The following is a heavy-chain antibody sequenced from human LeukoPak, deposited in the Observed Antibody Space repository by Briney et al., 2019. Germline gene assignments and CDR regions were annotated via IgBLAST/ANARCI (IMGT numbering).Heavy chain of an antibody. D-gene: IGHD1-1*01. V-gene: IGHV3-7*04. CDR1: GFTFGNFW. J-gene: IGHJ4*02. Sequence: GGSLRLSCAVSGFTFGNFWMSWVRQAPGRGLEWVANIHPEGNEKYHAESVKGRFTISRDNTKNLLFLQMNGLRVEDTAVYYCARGDDFSGDHWGQGTMVTVSS. CDR3: ARGDDFSGDH. CDR2: IHPEGNEK.